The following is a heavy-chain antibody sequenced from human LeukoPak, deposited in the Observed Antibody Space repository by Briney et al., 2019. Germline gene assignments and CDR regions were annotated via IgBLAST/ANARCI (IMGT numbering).Heavy chain of an antibody. CDR2: IKQDGSDR. CDR3: VRNLAVAGTCFDS. V-gene: IGHV3-7*03. CDR1: GFTFRNYW. J-gene: IGHJ4*02. D-gene: IGHD6-19*01. Sequence: GGSLRPSCAASGFTFRNYWMSWVRQAPGTGLEWVANIKQDGSDRNYVTSVRGRFTISRDNAESSLYLQMNSLRVEDTAVYYCVRNLAVAGTCFDSWGQGTLVTVSS.